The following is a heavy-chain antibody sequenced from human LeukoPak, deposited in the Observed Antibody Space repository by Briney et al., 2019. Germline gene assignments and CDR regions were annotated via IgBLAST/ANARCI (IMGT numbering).Heavy chain of an antibody. J-gene: IGHJ4*02. Sequence: SETLSLTCTVSGGSIKSYYWAWIRQPPGKGLEYIGNIHYSDSALYNPSLQSRATILVDTSKNQFSLKLSSVTAADTAVYYCARRRAAAGPFDYWGQGTLVTVSS. CDR3: ARRRAAAGPFDY. V-gene: IGHV4-59*04. D-gene: IGHD6-13*01. CDR1: GGSIKSYY. CDR2: IHYSDSA.